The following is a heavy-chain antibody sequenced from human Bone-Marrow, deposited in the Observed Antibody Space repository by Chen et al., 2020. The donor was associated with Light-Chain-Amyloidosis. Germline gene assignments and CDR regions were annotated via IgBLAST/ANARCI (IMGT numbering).Heavy chain of an antibody. CDR3: ASTTVTTRHVGAFDI. D-gene: IGHD4-17*01. CDR2: INPENGET. Sequence: EVQLVQSGAEVRKPGATVKISCKVSTYDFTGYYMHWVQQAPGKGPEWMGLINPENGETVYAEKCQGRLTFTADTSIDTAYMELSGLRSEDTAVYYCASTTVTTRHVGAFDIWGQGTKVTVSS. V-gene: IGHV1-69-2*01. J-gene: IGHJ3*02. CDR1: TYDFTGYY.